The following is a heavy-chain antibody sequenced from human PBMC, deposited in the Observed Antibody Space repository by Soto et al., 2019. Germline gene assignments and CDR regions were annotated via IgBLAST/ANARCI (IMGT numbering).Heavy chain of an antibody. CDR3: ARRDPGTCVDN. Sequence: SQTLCLTCAVSGGSFTSNNWWTCVRQPPGQGLEWIWEIYRTGSTNYNPSLKSRVTISLDKSENQFSLKVTSLTAADTAVYYCARRDPGTCVDNWGKGTLVTIFS. J-gene: IGHJ4*02. CDR2: IYRTGST. D-gene: IGHD1-7*01. CDR1: GGSFTSNNW. V-gene: IGHV4-4*02.